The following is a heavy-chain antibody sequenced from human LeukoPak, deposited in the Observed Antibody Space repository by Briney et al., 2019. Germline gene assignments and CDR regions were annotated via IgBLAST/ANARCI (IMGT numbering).Heavy chain of an antibody. CDR3: AKGLEYGDYPPLGN. Sequence: PGGSLRLSCAASGFTFDDYAMHWVRQAPGKGLEWVSGISWNSGSIGYADSVKGRFTISRDNAKNSLYLQMNSLRAEDTALYYCAKGLEYGDYPPLGNWGQGTLVTVSS. CDR2: ISWNSGSI. CDR1: GFTFDDYA. V-gene: IGHV3-9*01. D-gene: IGHD4-17*01. J-gene: IGHJ4*02.